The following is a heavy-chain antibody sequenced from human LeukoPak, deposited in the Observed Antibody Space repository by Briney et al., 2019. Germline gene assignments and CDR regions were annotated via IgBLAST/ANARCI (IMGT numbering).Heavy chain of an antibody. CDR3: ARLDCSRGNCYPFDY. J-gene: IGHJ4*02. V-gene: IGHV5-51*01. D-gene: IGHD2-15*01. CDR1: GYRFIGYW. Sequence: GSLKISCKGSGYRFIGYWIGWVRQMPGKGLEWMGIIYPGDSDTRYSSSFQGQVTISADKSISTAYMQWSSLKASDTAMYYCARLDCSRGNCYPFDYWGQGTLVTVSS. CDR2: IYPGDSDT.